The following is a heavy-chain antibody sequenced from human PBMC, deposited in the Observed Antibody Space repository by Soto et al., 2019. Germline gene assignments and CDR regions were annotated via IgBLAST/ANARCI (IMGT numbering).Heavy chain of an antibody. CDR2: ISYDGSNK. Sequence: PGGSLRLSCAASGFTFSSYAMSWVRQAPGKGLEWVAVISYDGSNKYYADSVKGRFTISRDNSKNTLYLQMNSLRAEDTAVYYCARDLTMVRGVINPAGHGMDVWGQGTTVTVSS. CDR3: ARDLTMVRGVINPAGHGMDV. D-gene: IGHD3-10*01. J-gene: IGHJ6*02. V-gene: IGHV3-30-3*01. CDR1: GFTFSSYA.